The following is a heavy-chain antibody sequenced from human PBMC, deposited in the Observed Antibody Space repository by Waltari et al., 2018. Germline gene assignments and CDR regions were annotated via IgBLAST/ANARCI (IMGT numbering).Heavy chain of an antibody. Sequence: EVQLVESGGGLIQPGGSLRLSCAASGFTVSSNYMRWVRQAPGKGLEWVSVIYSGGSTYYADSVKGRFTISRDNSKNTLYLQMNSLRAEDTAVYYCATNFINYYDSSGYQSTSVGYYGMDVWGQGTTVTVSS. J-gene: IGHJ6*02. CDR3: ATNFINYYDSSGYQSTSVGYYGMDV. CDR1: GFTVSSNY. V-gene: IGHV3-53*01. CDR2: IYSGGST. D-gene: IGHD3-22*01.